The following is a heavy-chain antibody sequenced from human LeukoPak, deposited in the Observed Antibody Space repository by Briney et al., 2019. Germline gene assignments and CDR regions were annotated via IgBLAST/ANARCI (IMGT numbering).Heavy chain of an antibody. CDR2: LNPNSGNT. Sequence: ASVKVSCQASGYTFTSYDINWVRQSTGQGIEWMGWLNPNSGNTGYAQKFQGRVTMTRNTSISTAYMELSSLRSEDTAVYYCARGHDYGDYYYYYYYGMDVWGQGTTVTVSS. CDR3: ARGHDYGDYYYYYYYGMDV. J-gene: IGHJ6*02. V-gene: IGHV1-8*01. CDR1: GYTFTSYD. D-gene: IGHD4-17*01.